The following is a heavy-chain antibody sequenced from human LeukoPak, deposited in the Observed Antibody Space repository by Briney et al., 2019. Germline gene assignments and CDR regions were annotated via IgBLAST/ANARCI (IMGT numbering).Heavy chain of an antibody. Sequence: PGGSLRLSCAAPGFTFSSYAMSWFRQAPGKGLEWVSAISGSGGSTYYADSVKGRFTISRDNSKNTLYLQMNGLRAEDTAVYYCAKNMGWFGESNDYWGQGTLVTVSS. V-gene: IGHV3-23*01. CDR1: GFTFSSYA. D-gene: IGHD3-10*01. CDR2: ISGSGGST. CDR3: AKNMGWFGESNDY. J-gene: IGHJ4*02.